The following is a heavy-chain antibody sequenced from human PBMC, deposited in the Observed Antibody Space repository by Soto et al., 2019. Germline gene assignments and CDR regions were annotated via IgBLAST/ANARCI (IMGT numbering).Heavy chain of an antibody. CDR2: FSGGGGGT. J-gene: IGHJ5*02. D-gene: IGHD1-1*01. CDR1: GFIISDYG. Sequence: EVQLLDSGGGLVQPGGSLRLSCAVSGFIISDYGVTWVRQATGKGLEWVSGFSGGGGGTFYADSVKGRFTISRDDPKNTAYLQMNSLGAEDTAVYYCVRWNGFGDRWGQGTLVTVSS. V-gene: IGHV3-23*01. CDR3: VRWNGFGDR.